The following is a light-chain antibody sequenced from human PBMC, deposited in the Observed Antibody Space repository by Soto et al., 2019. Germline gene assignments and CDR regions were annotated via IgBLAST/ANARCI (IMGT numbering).Light chain of an antibody. Sequence: AIQMTQSPSSLSVSVGDRVTITCRASQGIRNDLDWFQQKPGKAPKLLIYAASNLQSGVPARFSGSGSGTDFTLTISSLQPEDFATYYCLQKYFYPFTFGPGTKVDIK. V-gene: IGKV1-6*01. CDR3: LQKYFYPFT. CDR2: AAS. J-gene: IGKJ3*01. CDR1: QGIRND.